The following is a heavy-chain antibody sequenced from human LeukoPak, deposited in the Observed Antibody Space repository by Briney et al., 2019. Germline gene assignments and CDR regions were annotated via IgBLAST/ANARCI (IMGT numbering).Heavy chain of an antibody. CDR1: GYSFTNYW. CDR2: IYPGDSDT. D-gene: IGHD3-10*01. CDR3: ARGPPGSYNWFDP. V-gene: IGHV5-51*01. Sequence: GESLKISCKSSGYSFTNYWIGWVRQMPGKGLEWMGIIYPGDSDTRYSPSFQGQVTISADKSISTAYLQWSSLKASDTAMYYCARGPPGSYNWFDPWGQGTLVTVSS. J-gene: IGHJ5*02.